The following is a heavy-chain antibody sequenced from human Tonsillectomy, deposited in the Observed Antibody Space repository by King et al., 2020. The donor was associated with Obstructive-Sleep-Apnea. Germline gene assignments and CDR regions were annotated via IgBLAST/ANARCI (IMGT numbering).Heavy chain of an antibody. J-gene: IGHJ4*02. CDR1: CGSLSITNNY. Sequence: QLQESGPGLVKPAETLSLTCTVSCGSLSITNNYWGGIRQPRVKGLEWMGHFYYIGRPYFNPSLHGRDTISVDTSKNQFSLERNSVTAADTAAYFCARVGRFGDLKIDYWGQGTLVTVSS. CDR3: ARVGRFGDLKIDY. V-gene: IGHV4-39*07. CDR2: FYYIGRP. D-gene: IGHD3-10*01.